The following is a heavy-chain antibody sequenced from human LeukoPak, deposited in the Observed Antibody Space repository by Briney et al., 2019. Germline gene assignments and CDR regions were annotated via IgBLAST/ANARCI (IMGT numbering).Heavy chain of an antibody. CDR1: GGSISSYY. CDR3: ARVGYSYGYAFDI. V-gene: IGHV4-59*01. J-gene: IGHJ3*02. Sequence: SETLSLTCTVSGGSISSYYWSWLRQPPGKGLEWIGYIYYSGSTNYNPSLKSRVTISVDTSKNQFSLKLSSVTAADTAVYYCARVGYSYGYAFDIWGQGTMVTVSS. D-gene: IGHD5-18*01. CDR2: IYYSGST.